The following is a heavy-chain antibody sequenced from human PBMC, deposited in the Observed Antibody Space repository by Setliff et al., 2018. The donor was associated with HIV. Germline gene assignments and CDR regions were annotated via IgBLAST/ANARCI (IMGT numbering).Heavy chain of an antibody. Sequence: ASVKVSCKASGNTFTGFYVHWVRQAPGEGLEWMGWINPNSGGTNYAQKFQGRVTMTRDTSTSTVYMERSSLRSEDTAVYYCARGRTAMARFDYWGQGTLVTVSS. J-gene: IGHJ4*02. CDR3: ARGRTAMARFDY. D-gene: IGHD5-18*01. CDR2: INPNSGGT. V-gene: IGHV1-2*02. CDR1: GNTFTGFY.